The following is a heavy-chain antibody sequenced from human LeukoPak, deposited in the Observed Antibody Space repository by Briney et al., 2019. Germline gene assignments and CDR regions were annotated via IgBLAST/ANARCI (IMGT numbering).Heavy chain of an antibody. D-gene: IGHD3-10*01. CDR3: AKSGGLGSYYTAYLDN. CDR1: GFPFSSYA. V-gene: IGHV3-23*01. Sequence: GGSLRLSCAASGFPFSSYAMSWVRQAPGKGLEWVSTISNSDDSTYYADSVKGRFIISRDNSKNTLYLQMNSLRVEDTALYYCAKSGGLGSYYTAYLDNWGQGTLVTVSS. CDR2: ISNSDDST. J-gene: IGHJ4*02.